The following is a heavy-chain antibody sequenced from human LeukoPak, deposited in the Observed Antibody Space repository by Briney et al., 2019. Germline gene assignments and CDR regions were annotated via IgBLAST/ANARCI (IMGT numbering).Heavy chain of an antibody. Sequence: GESLKISCKGSGYSFTSYWIAWVRQMPGKGLEWMGIIYPGDSNTRYSPSFQGQVTISADRSISTASLQWSSLKASDTAMYYCTTSRWKYFDYWGRGTLVTVSS. CDR3: TTSRWKYFDY. CDR2: IYPGDSNT. CDR1: GYSFTSYW. D-gene: IGHD1-1*01. J-gene: IGHJ4*02. V-gene: IGHV5-51*01.